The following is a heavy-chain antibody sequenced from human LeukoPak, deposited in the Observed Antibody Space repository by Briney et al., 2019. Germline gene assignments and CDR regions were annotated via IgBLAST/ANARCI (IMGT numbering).Heavy chain of an antibody. CDR3: IRTLIVAASPYMDV. CDR2: VNSDGTGT. Sequence: GGSLRLSCAASGFTFSSYWMHWVRQAPGKGLVWVSRVNSDGTGTTYADSVEGRFTISRDNAKNTVYLQMNSLRAEDTAIYYCIRTLIVAASPYMDVWGKGTTVTVSS. V-gene: IGHV3-74*01. D-gene: IGHD5-12*01. J-gene: IGHJ6*03. CDR1: GFTFSSYW.